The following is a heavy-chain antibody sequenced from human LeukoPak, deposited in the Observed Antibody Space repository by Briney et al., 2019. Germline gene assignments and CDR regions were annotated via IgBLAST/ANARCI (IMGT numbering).Heavy chain of an antibody. Sequence: GGSLRLSCAASGFDFSTYSMHWVRQAPGKGLEWVAVISYDGSDKYYAGSVKGRFTISRDNSKNTLYLQMNSLRAEDTAVYYCAKEGPGVVAIFDWGQGTLVTVSS. CDR3: AKEGPGVVAIFD. D-gene: IGHD2-2*02. CDR1: GFDFSTYS. CDR2: ISYDGSDK. J-gene: IGHJ4*02. V-gene: IGHV3-30*18.